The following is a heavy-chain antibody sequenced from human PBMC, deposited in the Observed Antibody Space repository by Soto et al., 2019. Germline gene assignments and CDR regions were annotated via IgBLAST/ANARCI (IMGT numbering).Heavy chain of an antibody. CDR3: ARRLQWQLRPLDS. Sequence: GGSLRLSCAGSGFTFSDYYMTWIRQAPGKGLEWVSYINTLSSAIYYADSVKGRFTISRDNAKNSLYLQMNSLRAEDTAVYYCARRLQWQLRPLDSWGRGTLVTVS. CDR2: INTLSSAI. V-gene: IGHV3-11*01. D-gene: IGHD6-19*01. J-gene: IGHJ4*02. CDR1: GFTFSDYY.